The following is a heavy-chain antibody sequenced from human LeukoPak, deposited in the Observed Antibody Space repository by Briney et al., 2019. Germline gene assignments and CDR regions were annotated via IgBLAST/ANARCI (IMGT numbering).Heavy chain of an antibody. V-gene: IGHV3-30*02. D-gene: IGHD4-17*01. CDR3: AKDASSVTHFDY. CDR2: IRYDGSNK. Sequence: GGSLRLSCAASGFTFSSYGMHWVRQAPGKGLEWVAFIRYDGSNKYYADSVKGRFTISRDNSKNTLYLQMNSLRAEDTAVYYCAKDASSVTHFDYWGQGTLVTVSS. CDR1: GFTFSSYG. J-gene: IGHJ4*02.